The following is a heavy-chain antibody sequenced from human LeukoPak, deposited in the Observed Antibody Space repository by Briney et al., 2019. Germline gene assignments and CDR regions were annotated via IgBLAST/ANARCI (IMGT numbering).Heavy chain of an antibody. V-gene: IGHV3-21*01. Sequence: GESLRLSCAASGFTFSSYSMNWVRQAPGKGLEWVSSISSSSSYIYYADSVKGRFTISRDNAENSLYLQMNSLRAEDTAVYYCARVLVAGTNYWGQGTLVTVSS. CDR3: ARVLVAGTNY. J-gene: IGHJ4*02. D-gene: IGHD6-19*01. CDR2: ISSSSSYI. CDR1: GFTFSSYS.